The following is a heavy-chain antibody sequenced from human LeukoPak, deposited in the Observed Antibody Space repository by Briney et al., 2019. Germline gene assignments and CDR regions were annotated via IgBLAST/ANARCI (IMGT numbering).Heavy chain of an antibody. V-gene: IGHV4-61*02. Sequence: SETLSLTCTVSGVSISSGSYSWSWIRQPAGKGLEWIGRFYTSGSTNYNPSLKSRVTISVDTSKNQFSLKLSSVTAADTAVYYCARKSEYQLLAWFDPWGQGTLVTVSS. CDR1: GVSISSGSYS. CDR2: FYTSGST. D-gene: IGHD2-2*01. J-gene: IGHJ5*02. CDR3: ARKSEYQLLAWFDP.